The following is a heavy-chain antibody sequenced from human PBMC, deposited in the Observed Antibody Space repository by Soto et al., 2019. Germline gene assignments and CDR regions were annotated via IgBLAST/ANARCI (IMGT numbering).Heavy chain of an antibody. Sequence: XETLSLTCAVSSGSFSGYYWSWIRQPPGKGLEWIGEINQSGTTNYNPSLKGRVTVSVDTSKKQISLKLSSVTAADTAVYYCARGYPRGPPGTYYYYYGMDVWGQGTTVTVSS. CDR1: SGSFSGYY. V-gene: IGHV4-34*01. J-gene: IGHJ6*02. D-gene: IGHD2-2*02. CDR3: ARGYPRGPPGTYYYYYGMDV. CDR2: INQSGTT.